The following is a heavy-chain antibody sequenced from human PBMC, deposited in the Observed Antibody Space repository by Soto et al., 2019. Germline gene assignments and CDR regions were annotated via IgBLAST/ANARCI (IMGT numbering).Heavy chain of an antibody. CDR2: ISYDGSKE. Sequence: QVQLMESGGGVVQPGRSLRLSCAVSRFTFSSYGLHWVRQAPGKGLEWVALISYDGSKEYYADSVKDRFTISRDNSTKXLYMQMNSLSPEDTAVYYCAKGVHTKETYHYGMDVWGQGSTVTVSS. D-gene: IGHD1-1*01. CDR1: RFTFSSYG. V-gene: IGHV3-30*18. CDR3: AKGVHTKETYHYGMDV. J-gene: IGHJ6*02.